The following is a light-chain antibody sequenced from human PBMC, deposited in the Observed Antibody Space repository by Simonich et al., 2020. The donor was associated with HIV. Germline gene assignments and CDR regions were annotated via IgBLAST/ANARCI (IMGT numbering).Light chain of an antibody. V-gene: IGLV1-40*01. CDR3: QSYDSSLSGYV. CDR1: SSNIGAGYD. CDR2: GNS. J-gene: IGLJ1*01. Sequence: QSVLTQPHSVSGAPGQRVTISCTGSSSNIGAGYDVHWYQHLPGTAPKLLIYGNSNRPSGVPDRFSGSKSGTSASLAITGLQAEDEADYYCQSYDSSLSGYVFGTGTKVTVL.